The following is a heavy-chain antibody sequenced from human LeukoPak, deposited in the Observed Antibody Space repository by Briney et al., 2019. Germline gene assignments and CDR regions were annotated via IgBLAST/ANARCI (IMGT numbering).Heavy chain of an antibody. CDR1: GGSISSYY. J-gene: IGHJ4*02. Sequence: SETLSLTCTVSGGSISSYYWSWIRQPPGKGLEWIGYIYYSGSTNYNPSLKSRVTISVDTSKNQFSLKLSSVTAADTAVYYCARLSSSWYVFDYWGQGTLVTVSS. V-gene: IGHV4-59*08. CDR3: ARLSSSWYVFDY. CDR2: IYYSGST. D-gene: IGHD6-13*01.